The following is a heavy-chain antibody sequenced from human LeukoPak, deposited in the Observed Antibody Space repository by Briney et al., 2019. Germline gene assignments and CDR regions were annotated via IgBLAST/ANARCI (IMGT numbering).Heavy chain of an antibody. J-gene: IGHJ3*02. CDR1: GYTFTSYG. CDR2: IIPILGIA. D-gene: IGHD6-19*01. CDR3: ARGSSRWLVDAFDI. V-gene: IGHV1-69*04. Sequence: EASVKVSCKASGYTFTSYGISWVRQAPGQGLEWMGRIIPILGIANYAQKFQGRVTITADKSTSTAYMELSSLRSEDTAVYYCARGSSRWLVDAFDIWGQGTMVTVSS.